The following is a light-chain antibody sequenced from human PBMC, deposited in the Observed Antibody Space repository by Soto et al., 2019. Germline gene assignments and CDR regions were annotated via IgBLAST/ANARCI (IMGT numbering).Light chain of an antibody. CDR2: DNN. V-gene: IGLV1-51*01. CDR1: SSNIGNNY. Sequence: QSVLTQSPSVSAAPGQKVTISCSGSSSNIGNNYVSWYQHLPGTAPKLLIYDNNKRPAGIPDRFSGSKSGTSGTLDITGLQTGDEGDYYCSSYAGSNNVVFGGGTKLTVL. J-gene: IGLJ2*01. CDR3: SSYAGSNNVV.